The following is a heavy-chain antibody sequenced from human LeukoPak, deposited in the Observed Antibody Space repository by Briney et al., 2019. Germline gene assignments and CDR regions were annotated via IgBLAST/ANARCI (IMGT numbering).Heavy chain of an antibody. D-gene: IGHD2-15*01. J-gene: IGHJ4*02. CDR1: GYSISSGYY. CDR3: AREAEYPVAAIDY. V-gene: IGHV4-38-2*02. Sequence: SETLSLTCTVSGYSISSGYYWGWIRQPPGKGLEWIGSVYHSGSTYYNPSLKSRVTISVDTSKNQFSLKLSSVTAADTAVYYCAREAEYPVAAIDYWGQGTLVTVSS. CDR2: VYHSGST.